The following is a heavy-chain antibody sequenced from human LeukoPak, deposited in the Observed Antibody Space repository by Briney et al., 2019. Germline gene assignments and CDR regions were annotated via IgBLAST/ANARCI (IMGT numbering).Heavy chain of an antibody. Sequence: PGGSLRLSCAASGFTFSSYAMSWVRQAPGKGLEWVSAISGSGGSTYYADSVKGRFTISRDNSKNTLYLQMNSLRAEDTAVYYCAKDVRGHIVVVTAAPDAFDIWGQGTMVTVSS. J-gene: IGHJ3*02. CDR1: GFTFSSYA. V-gene: IGHV3-23*01. CDR2: ISGSGGST. CDR3: AKDVRGHIVVVTAAPDAFDI. D-gene: IGHD2-21*02.